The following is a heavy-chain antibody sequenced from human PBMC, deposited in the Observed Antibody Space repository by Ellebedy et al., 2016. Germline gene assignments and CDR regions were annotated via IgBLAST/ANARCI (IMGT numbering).Heavy chain of an antibody. D-gene: IGHD3-22*01. CDR2: VYRTGST. J-gene: IGHJ5*02. V-gene: IGHV4-61*08. CDR3: ARGLYFDSSGYHFWFDP. Sequence: SETLSLXXSVSGDSIFNAGAYWSWIRQLPGKTLEWIGYVYRTGSTKLNPSLKSRVAMSVDTSKNQFSLKLTSVTAPDTAVYYCARGLYFDSSGYHFWFDPWGQGTLVTVSS. CDR1: GDSIFNAGAY.